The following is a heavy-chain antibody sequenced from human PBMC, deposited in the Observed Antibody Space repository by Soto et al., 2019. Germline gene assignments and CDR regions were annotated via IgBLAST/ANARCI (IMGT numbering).Heavy chain of an antibody. Sequence: PGGSLRLSCAASGFTFTRYSMNWVRQAPGKGLEWVSSISSTTNYIYYGDSMKGRFTTSRDNGKNSLYLEIHSLRAEDTAVYYCARESEDLTSNFDYWGQGTLVTVSS. CDR3: ARESEDLTSNFDY. CDR2: ISSTTNYI. CDR1: GFTFTRYS. J-gene: IGHJ4*02. V-gene: IGHV3-21*06.